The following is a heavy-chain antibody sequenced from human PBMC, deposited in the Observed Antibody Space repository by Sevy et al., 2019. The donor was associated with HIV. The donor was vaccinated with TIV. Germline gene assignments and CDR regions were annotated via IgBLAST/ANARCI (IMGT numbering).Heavy chain of an antibody. CDR1: GDSMSCSNHY. CDR3: ARLLGDNGYFDQ. D-gene: IGHD4-17*01. Sequence: SETLSLTCTVSGDSMSCSNHYWGWIRQPPGKGLEWIGIIYYRGTTYYNPSLKSRITISEDTSKNQFSLRLTSVTAADTALYFCARLLGDNGYFDQWGQGTLVTVSS. CDR2: IYYRGTT. J-gene: IGHJ4*02. V-gene: IGHV4-39*01.